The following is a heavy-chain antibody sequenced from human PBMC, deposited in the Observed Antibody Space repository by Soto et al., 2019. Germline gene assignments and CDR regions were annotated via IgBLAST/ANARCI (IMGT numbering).Heavy chain of an antibody. CDR1: GFTFSSYS. CDR3: ARDRWGRRAAAGSDY. V-gene: IGHV3-48*01. J-gene: IGHJ4*02. D-gene: IGHD6-13*01. CDR2: ISSSSSTI. Sequence: PGGSLRLSCAASGFTFSSYSMNWVRQAPGKGLEWVSYISSSSSTIYYADSVKGRFTISRDNAKNSLYLQMNSLRAEDTAVYYCARDRWGRRAAAGSDYWGQGTMGTVSS.